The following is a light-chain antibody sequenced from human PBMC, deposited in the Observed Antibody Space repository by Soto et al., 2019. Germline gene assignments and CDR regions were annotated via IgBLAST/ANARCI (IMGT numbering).Light chain of an antibody. V-gene: IGKV3-20*01. J-gene: IGKJ4*01. CDR3: QQFGSSPLT. CDR1: QSISVSY. Sequence: EIVLTQSPGTLSLSPGERATLSCRASQSISVSYLAWFQQKPGQAPRLVVYGASSRAIGIPDRFRGSGSGTDFSLTISRLEPEDFALYYCQQFGSSPLTFGGGTKVEIK. CDR2: GAS.